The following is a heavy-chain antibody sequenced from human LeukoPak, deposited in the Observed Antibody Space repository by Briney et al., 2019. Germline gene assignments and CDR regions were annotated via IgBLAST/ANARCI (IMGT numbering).Heavy chain of an antibody. CDR3: AREGVYYYGMDV. CDR2: INPSGGST. CDR1: GCTFTSYH. J-gene: IGHJ6*02. Sequence: ASVKVSCKASGCTFTSYHMHWVRQATGQGLEWVGIINPSGGSTSYAQKFQGRVTMTRDTSTSTVYMELSSLRSEDTAVYYCAREGVYYYGMDVWGQGTTVTVSS. D-gene: IGHD2-8*01. V-gene: IGHV1-46*01.